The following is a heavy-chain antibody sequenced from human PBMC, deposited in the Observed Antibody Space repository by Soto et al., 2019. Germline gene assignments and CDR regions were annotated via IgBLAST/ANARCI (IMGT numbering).Heavy chain of an antibody. D-gene: IGHD2-21*02. CDR1: GFTLTYTW. CDR2: IKSEKDGGTI. Sequence: GGSMRLSCAASGFTLTYTWMNWFRQAPGKGLEWVGRIKSEKDGGTIDYAAPVRGRFIISRDDSENTVFLHVISLRTEDTAVYYCARDNYHVMDVWGQGTTVTVSS. CDR3: ARDNYHVMDV. J-gene: IGHJ6*02. V-gene: IGHV3-15*07.